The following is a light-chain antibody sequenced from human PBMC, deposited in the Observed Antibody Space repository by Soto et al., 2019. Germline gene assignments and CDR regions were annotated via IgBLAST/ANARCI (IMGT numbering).Light chain of an antibody. V-gene: IGLV2-14*01. J-gene: IGLJ1*01. CDR3: NSYAGDIIRFV. Sequence: SVLTQPASVSGSPGQSVTISRTGTSSDVGAYKYVSWYQQHPGKAPKLMIYEVSNRPSGVSNRFSGSKSGNTASLTISGLQADDEADYYCNSYAGDIIRFVFGTGTKVTVL. CDR1: SSDVGAYKY. CDR2: EVS.